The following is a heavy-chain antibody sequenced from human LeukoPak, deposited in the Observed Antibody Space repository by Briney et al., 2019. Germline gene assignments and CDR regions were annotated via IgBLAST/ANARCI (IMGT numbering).Heavy chain of an antibody. Sequence: SGGSLRLSCAASGFTFSSYAMSWVRQAPGKGLEWVLAISGSGGSTYYADSVKGRFTISRDNSKNTLYLQMNSLRAEDTAVYYCAIYDRAPACFDYWGKGTLVTVSS. CDR2: ISGSGGST. CDR1: GFTFSSYA. J-gene: IGHJ4*02. V-gene: IGHV3-23*01. D-gene: IGHD5/OR15-5a*01. CDR3: AIYDRAPACFDY.